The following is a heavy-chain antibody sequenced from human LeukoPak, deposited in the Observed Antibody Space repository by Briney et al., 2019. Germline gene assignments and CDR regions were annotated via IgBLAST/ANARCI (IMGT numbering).Heavy chain of an antibody. CDR2: ISSSGSFI. J-gene: IGHJ6*03. Sequence: GGSLRLSCAASGFIFSSYEKNWVRQAPGKGLEWVSYISSSGSFIYYADSVKGRFTISRDNSKNTLYLQMNSLRAEDTAVYYCAKGPWYYYYYMDVWGKGTTVTISS. V-gene: IGHV3-48*03. D-gene: IGHD2-8*01. CDR1: GFIFSSYE. CDR3: AKGPWYYYYYMDV.